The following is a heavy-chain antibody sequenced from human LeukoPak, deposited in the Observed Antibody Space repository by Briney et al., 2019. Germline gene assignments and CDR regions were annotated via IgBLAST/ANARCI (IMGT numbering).Heavy chain of an antibody. CDR3: AKGRNRDYFSYYFDY. J-gene: IGHJ4*02. V-gene: IGHV3-43*02. D-gene: IGHD1-14*01. Sequence: GGSLRLSCAASGFTFDDYAMHWVRQAPGKGLEWVSLISGDGGSTYYADSVKGRFTISRDNSKNSLYLQMNSLRTEDTALYYCAKGRNRDYFSYYFDYWGQGTLVTVSS. CDR2: ISGDGGST. CDR1: GFTFDDYA.